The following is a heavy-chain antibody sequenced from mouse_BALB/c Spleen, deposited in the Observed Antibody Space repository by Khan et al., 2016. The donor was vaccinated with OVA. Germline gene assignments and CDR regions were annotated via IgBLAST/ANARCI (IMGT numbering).Heavy chain of an antibody. V-gene: IGHV1-4*01. D-gene: IGHD2-14*01. J-gene: IGHJ3*01. CDR1: GYTFTTYT. CDR3: AREGAYYRSDGWFAY. CDR2: ISPSSGYT. Sequence: QVQLKQSGTELARPGASVKMSCKASGYTFTTYTMHWVKQRPGQGLEWIGYISPSSGYTNYNQKFKDKATLTADKSSITAYMQLSSLTSEDSAVYYCAREGAYYRSDGWFAYWGKGTLVTVSA.